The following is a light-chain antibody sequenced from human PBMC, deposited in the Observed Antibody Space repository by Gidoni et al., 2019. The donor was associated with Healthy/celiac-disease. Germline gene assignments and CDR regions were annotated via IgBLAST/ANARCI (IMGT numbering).Light chain of an antibody. CDR2: GNS. V-gene: IGLV1-40*01. CDR3: QSYDSSLSGLWV. J-gene: IGLJ3*02. CDR1: SSNIGAGYD. Sequence: VLTQPPSVSGAPGPRVTISCTGSSSNIGAGYDVHWYQQLPGTAPKLLIYGNSNRPSGVPDRFSGSKSGTSASLAITGLQAEDEADYYCQSYDSSLSGLWVFGGGTKLTVL.